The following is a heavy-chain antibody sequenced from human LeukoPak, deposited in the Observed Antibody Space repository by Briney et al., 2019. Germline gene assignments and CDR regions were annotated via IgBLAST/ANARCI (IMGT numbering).Heavy chain of an antibody. CDR2: INPNSGGT. CDR1: GYTFTGYY. D-gene: IGHD2-15*01. Sequence: ASVKVSCKASGYTFTGYYMHWVRQASGQGLEWMGWINPNSGGTNYAQKFQGRVTMTRDTSISTAYMELSRLRSDDTAVYYCARDIRSYCSGGSCYSGTPWFDPWGQGTLVTVSS. J-gene: IGHJ5*02. CDR3: ARDIRSYCSGGSCYSGTPWFDP. V-gene: IGHV1-2*02.